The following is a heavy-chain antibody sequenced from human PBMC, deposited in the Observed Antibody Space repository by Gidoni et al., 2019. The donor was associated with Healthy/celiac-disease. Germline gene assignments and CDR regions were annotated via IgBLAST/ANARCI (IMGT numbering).Heavy chain of an antibody. Sequence: QGQLGQSVAEVKTPGSSVKFSCKASVGTFRSYSISWVRQAPGQGRALGGGIIPIVGTENYEQKFQGRVTITADEYTSTAYMELSSLRSEDTAVYYCARGGPGGTDIVVVVAATGDLDYYYYGMDVWGQGTTVTVSS. CDR3: ARGGPGGTDIVVVVAATGDLDYYYYGMDV. CDR2: IIPIVGTE. J-gene: IGHJ6*02. D-gene: IGHD2-15*01. CDR1: VGTFRSYS. V-gene: IGHV1-69*01.